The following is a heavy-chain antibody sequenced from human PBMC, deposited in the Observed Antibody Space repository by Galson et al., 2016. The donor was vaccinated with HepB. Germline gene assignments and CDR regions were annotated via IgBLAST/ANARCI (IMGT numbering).Heavy chain of an antibody. Sequence: QSGAEVKKPGESLKIYCKGSGYRFTSYWIAWVRQMPGKGLEWMGFINPGDSETRYSPSFQGQVTISVDKSISTAYLQWSSLKASDTANNYCARHPGRGESSSSGWFDPWGQGTLVTVSS. D-gene: IGHD6-6*01. CDR2: INPGDSET. J-gene: IGHJ5*02. V-gene: IGHV5-51*01. CDR1: GYRFTSYW. CDR3: ARHPGRGESSSSGWFDP.